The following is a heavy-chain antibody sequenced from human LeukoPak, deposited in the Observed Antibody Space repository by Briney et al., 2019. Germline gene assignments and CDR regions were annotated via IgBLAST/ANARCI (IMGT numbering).Heavy chain of an antibody. D-gene: IGHD6-19*01. CDR1: GYTFTTYA. Sequence: EASVKVSCKASGYTFTTYAMNWVRQAPGQGLEWMGWINTNTGNPTYAQGFTGRFVFSLDTSVSTAYLQISSLKAEDTAVYYCVTLAGNHYYYYYMDVWGKGTTVTVSS. CDR2: INTNTGNP. CDR3: VTLAGNHYYYYYMDV. V-gene: IGHV7-4-1*02. J-gene: IGHJ6*03.